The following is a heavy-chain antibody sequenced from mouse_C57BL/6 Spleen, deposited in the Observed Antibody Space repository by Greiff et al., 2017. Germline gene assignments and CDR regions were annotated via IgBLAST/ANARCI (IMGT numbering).Heavy chain of an antibody. J-gene: IGHJ1*03. CDR2: ISSGGDYI. Sequence: EVHLVESGEGLVKPGGSLKLSCAASGFTFSSYAMSWVRQTPEKRLEWVAYISSGGDYIYYADTVKGRFTISRDNARNTLYLQMSSLKSEDTAMYYCTIYYYGSSYGYFDVWGTGTTVTVSS. CDR3: TIYYYGSSYGYFDV. D-gene: IGHD1-1*01. CDR1: GFTFSSYA. V-gene: IGHV5-9-1*02.